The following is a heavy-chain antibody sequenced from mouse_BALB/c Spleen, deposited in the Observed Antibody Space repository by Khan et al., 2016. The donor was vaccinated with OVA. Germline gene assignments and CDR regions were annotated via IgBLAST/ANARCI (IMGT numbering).Heavy chain of an antibody. D-gene: IGHD1-1*01. Sequence: QVQLQQSGAELVRPGTSVKMSCKAAGYTFTNYWIGWINQRPGHGLEWIGDIYPGNGNTNYNEKFKGKATLTADTSSSTAYLQLSSLTSEDSAIYYCARPYYYGMNYATMDDWGQVTSVTVSS. CDR1: GYTFTNYW. V-gene: IGHV1-63*02. J-gene: IGHJ4*01. CDR3: ARPYYYGMNYATMDD. CDR2: IYPGNGNT.